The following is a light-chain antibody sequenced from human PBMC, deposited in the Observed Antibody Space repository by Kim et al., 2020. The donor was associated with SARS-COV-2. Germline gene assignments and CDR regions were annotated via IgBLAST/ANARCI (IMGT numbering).Light chain of an antibody. CDR2: GKN. CDR1: SLRSYY. CDR3: NSRDSSGNSYV. V-gene: IGLV3-19*01. J-gene: IGLJ1*01. Sequence: ALGQTVRLTCQGDSLRSYYASWYQQKPGQAPVLVMYGKNNRPSGVPDRFSGSSSGNTTSLTITGAQAEDEADYYCNSRDSSGNSYVFGTGTKVTVL.